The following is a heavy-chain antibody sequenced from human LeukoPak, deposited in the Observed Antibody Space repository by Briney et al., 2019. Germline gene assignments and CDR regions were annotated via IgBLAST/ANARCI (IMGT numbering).Heavy chain of an antibody. Sequence: PGGSLRLSCAASGFTFSSYAMSWVRQAPGKGLEWVSAISGSGGSTYYADSVKGRFTISRDNSKNTLYLQMNSLRAEDTAVYYCAKGGRYSYGRNYFDYWGQGTLVTVSS. D-gene: IGHD5-18*01. V-gene: IGHV3-23*01. CDR3: AKGGRYSYGRNYFDY. J-gene: IGHJ4*02. CDR2: ISGSGGST. CDR1: GFTFSSYA.